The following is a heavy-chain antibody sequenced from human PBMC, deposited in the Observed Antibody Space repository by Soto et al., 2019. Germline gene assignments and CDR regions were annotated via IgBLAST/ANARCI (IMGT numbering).Heavy chain of an antibody. CDR3: AKGRDASSSIFGNYYHYGMAV. CDR2: INPNSGGT. J-gene: IGHJ6*02. V-gene: IGHV1-2*04. CDR1: GYTFTGYY. D-gene: IGHD6-6*01. Sequence: GASVKVSCKASGYTFTGYYMHWVRQAPGQGLEWMGWINPNSGGTNYAQKFQGWVTMTRDTSISTAYMELSRLRSDDTAVYYCAKGRDASSSIFGNYYHYGMAVWGQGTTVTVSS.